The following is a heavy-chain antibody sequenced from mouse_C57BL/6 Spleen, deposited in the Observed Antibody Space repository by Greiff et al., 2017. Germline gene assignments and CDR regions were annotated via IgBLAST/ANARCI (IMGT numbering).Heavy chain of an antibody. J-gene: IGHJ4*01. V-gene: IGHV8-8*01. CDR2: IWWDDDK. CDR1: GFSLSTFGMG. CDR3: ARNADYSLYYYAMDY. Sequence: QVTLKECGPGILQPSQTLSLTCSFSGFSLSTFGMGVGWIRQPSGKGLEWLAHIWWDDDKYYNPALKSRLTISKDTSKNQVFLKIANVDTADTATYYCARNADYSLYYYAMDYWGQGTSVTVSS. D-gene: IGHD2-12*01.